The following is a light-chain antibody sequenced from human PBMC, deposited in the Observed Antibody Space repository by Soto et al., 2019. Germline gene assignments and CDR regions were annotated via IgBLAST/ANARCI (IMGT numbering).Light chain of an antibody. Sequence: QSVLTQPPSASGSPGQSVTISCTGTSSDVGGYNYVSWYQQHPGKAPKLMIYEVSKRPSGVPDRFSGSKSGNTASLTVSGLQAEDEADYYCSSYAGSNILVVFGGGTKLPVL. CDR1: SSDVGGYNY. J-gene: IGLJ2*01. CDR3: SSYAGSNILVV. CDR2: EVS. V-gene: IGLV2-8*01.